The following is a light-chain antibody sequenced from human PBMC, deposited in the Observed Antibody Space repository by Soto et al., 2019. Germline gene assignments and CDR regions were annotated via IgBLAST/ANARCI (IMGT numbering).Light chain of an antibody. CDR3: QQYNTWRSIT. V-gene: IGKV3-20*01. CDR2: DAS. J-gene: IGKJ5*01. Sequence: EFVLTQSPGTLSLSPGERATLSCRASQTVRNNYLAWYQQKPGQAPRLLIYDASSRATGIPDRFSGGGSGTDFTLTISRLEPEDFAVYYCQQYNTWRSITFGQGTRWR. CDR1: QTVRNNY.